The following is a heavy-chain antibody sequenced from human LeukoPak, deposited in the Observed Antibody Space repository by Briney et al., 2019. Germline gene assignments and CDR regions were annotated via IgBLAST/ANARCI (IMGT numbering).Heavy chain of an antibody. D-gene: IGHD7-27*01. CDR1: GFTFSDYW. J-gene: IGHJ3*02. Sequence: GGSLRLSCAGSGFTFSDYWVDWVRQAPGKGLEWVANKNKDGTEKNYLESVKGRFTISRDNAKNTLYLQMNSLRAEDTAVYYCARGVFANWGWVAEDGFDIWGQGTKVIVSS. V-gene: IGHV3-7*01. CDR2: KNKDGTEK. CDR3: ARGVFANWGWVAEDGFDI.